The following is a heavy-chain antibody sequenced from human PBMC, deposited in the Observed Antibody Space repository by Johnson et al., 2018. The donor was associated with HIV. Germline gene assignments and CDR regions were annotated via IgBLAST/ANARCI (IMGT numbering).Heavy chain of an antibody. V-gene: IGHV3-30*04. CDR1: GFIFSSYV. J-gene: IGHJ3*02. D-gene: IGHD5-24*01. CDR3: AREGDGYNYDAFDI. Sequence: QVQLVESGGGLVQPGGSLRLSCAASGFIFSSYVMYWVRQAPGKGLEWVAVISYDGSNKYYADSVKGRFTISRDNSRNTLYLQMNSLRAEDTAVYYCAREGDGYNYDAFDIWGQGTMVTVSS. CDR2: ISYDGSNK.